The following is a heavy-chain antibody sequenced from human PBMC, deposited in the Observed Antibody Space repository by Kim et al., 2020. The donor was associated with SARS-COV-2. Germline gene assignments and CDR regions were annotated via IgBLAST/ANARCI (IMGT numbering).Heavy chain of an antibody. CDR3: ARNVWWTLD. V-gene: IGHV3-7*01. CDR1: GFTFKRYW. D-gene: IGHD2-21*01. CDR2: INEDGSEK. Sequence: GGSLRLSCAAFGFTFKRYWMTWVRQAPGKGLEWVANINEDGSEKYYVDTVKGRFTISRDNAKDSVYLQMDSLRDEDTAVYYCARNVWWTLDWGQGTLVTVSS. J-gene: IGHJ4*02.